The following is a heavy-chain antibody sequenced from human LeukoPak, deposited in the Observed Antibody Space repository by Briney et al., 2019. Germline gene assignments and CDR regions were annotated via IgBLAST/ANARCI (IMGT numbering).Heavy chain of an antibody. CDR1: GGSISSYY. CDR3: ARAEGRYSSSWYDAFDI. CDR2: IYYSGST. J-gene: IGHJ3*02. V-gene: IGHV4-59*01. Sequence: SQTLSLTCTVSGGSISSYYWSWIRQPPGKGLEWIGYIYYSGSTNYNPSLKSRVTISVDTSKNQFSLKLSSVTAADTAVYYCARAEGRYSSSWYDAFDIWGQGTMVTVSS. D-gene: IGHD6-13*01.